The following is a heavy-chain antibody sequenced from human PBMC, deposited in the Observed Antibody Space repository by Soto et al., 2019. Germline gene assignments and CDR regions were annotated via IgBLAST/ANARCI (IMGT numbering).Heavy chain of an antibody. CDR1: VFSLSTTGVA. CDR3: AHRGSDGGSFYFDY. Sequence: SGPTLVNPTQTLTLTCTFSVFSLSTTGVAVGWIRQPPGKALEWLALIYWDDDKGYSPSLKSRLTITKDTSKNQVVLTMTNMDPVDTATYYCAHRGSDGGSFYFDYWGQGTLVTVSS. CDR2: IYWDDDK. J-gene: IGHJ4*02. D-gene: IGHD1-26*01. V-gene: IGHV2-5*02.